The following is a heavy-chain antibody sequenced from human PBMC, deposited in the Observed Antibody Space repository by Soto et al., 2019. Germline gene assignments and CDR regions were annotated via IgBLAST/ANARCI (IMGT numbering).Heavy chain of an antibody. CDR2: ISGNGADT. CDR1: GFPFSHYA. J-gene: IGHJ6*02. D-gene: IGHD3-16*01. V-gene: IGHV3-23*01. CDR3: ARQSWGGDGMDV. Sequence: VQLLESGGGLVQPGGSVRLSCAASGFPFSHYAMSWVRQAPGKGLEWVSAISGNGADTTYADSVRGRFTISRDNSKDTLYLQMNNLRGEDTAVYYCARQSWGGDGMDVWGQGTTVTVSS.